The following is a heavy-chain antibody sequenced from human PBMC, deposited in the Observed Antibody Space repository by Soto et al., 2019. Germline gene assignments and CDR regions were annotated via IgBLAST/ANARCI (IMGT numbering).Heavy chain of an antibody. J-gene: IGHJ6*02. D-gene: IGHD3-16*02. CDR3: AKDKSNEELSVYYYNGLDV. Sequence: EVQLVESGGGLVQPGRSLTLSCAASGFAFHDYAMHWVRHDPGKGLEWVSSISWNSGKIGYAGSVKGRFTISRDNAKNFVYLQMNSLRAEDTALYYCAKDKSNEELSVYYYNGLDVWGQGTTVIVSS. CDR1: GFAFHDYA. V-gene: IGHV3-9*01. CDR2: ISWNSGKI.